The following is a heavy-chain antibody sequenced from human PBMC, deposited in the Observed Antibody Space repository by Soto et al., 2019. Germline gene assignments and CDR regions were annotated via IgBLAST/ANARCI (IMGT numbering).Heavy chain of an antibody. D-gene: IGHD6-6*01. V-gene: IGHV3-66*01. CDR1: GFTVSSNY. J-gene: IGHJ6*03. CDR2: IYSGGST. Sequence: GGSLRLSCAASGFTVSSNYMSWVRQAPGKGLEWVSVIYSGGSTYYADSVKGRFTISRDNSKNTLYLQMNSLRAEDTAVYYCASAQEARPYYYYYMDVWGKGTTVTVSS. CDR3: ASAQEARPYYYYYMDV.